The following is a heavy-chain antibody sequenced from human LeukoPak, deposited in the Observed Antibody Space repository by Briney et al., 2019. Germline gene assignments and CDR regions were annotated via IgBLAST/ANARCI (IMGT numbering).Heavy chain of an antibody. CDR3: ARPGRSGAGTSHMDV. V-gene: IGHV4-39*01. CDR1: GGSISSSNYY. CDR2: IYYSGST. D-gene: IGHD3-3*01. Sequence: SETLSLTCTVSGGSISSSNYYWGWIRQPPGKGLEWIGSIYYSGSTFYNPSLKSRVTISVDTSNNQFSLRLNSVTAADTAVYYCARPGRSGAGTSHMDVWGKGTTVTVSS. J-gene: IGHJ6*03.